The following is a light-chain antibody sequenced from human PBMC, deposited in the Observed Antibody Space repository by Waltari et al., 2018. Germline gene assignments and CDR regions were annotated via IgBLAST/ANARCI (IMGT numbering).Light chain of an antibody. V-gene: IGLV1-44*01. Sequence: QSVLTQPPSASGTPGQSVPISGFGSPSNICGNTVNWDQHLPGTAPKVLIFFNSERPSGVPDRFSGSKSGTSASLAISGLQSEDEADYYCAAWDDSLNGRVFGGGTKLTVL. CDR2: FNS. J-gene: IGLJ3*02. CDR3: AAWDDSLNGRV. CDR1: PSNICGNT.